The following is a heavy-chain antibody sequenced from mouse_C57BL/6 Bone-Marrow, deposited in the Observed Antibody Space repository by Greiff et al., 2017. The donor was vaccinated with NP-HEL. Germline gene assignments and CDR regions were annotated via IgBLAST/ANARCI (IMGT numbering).Heavy chain of an antibody. D-gene: IGHD1-1*01. Sequence: QVQLKQPGAELVKPGASVKLSCKASGYTFTSYWMHWVKQRPGQGLEWIGMIHPNSGSTNYNEKFKSKATLTVDKSSSTAYMQLSSLTSEDSAVYYCARWHYGSSLYWYFDVWGTGTTVTVSS. V-gene: IGHV1-64*01. J-gene: IGHJ1*03. CDR3: ARWHYGSSLYWYFDV. CDR1: GYTFTSYW. CDR2: IHPNSGST.